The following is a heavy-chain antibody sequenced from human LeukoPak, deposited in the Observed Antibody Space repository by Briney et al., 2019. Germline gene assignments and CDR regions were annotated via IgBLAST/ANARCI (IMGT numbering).Heavy chain of an antibody. D-gene: IGHD3-10*01. V-gene: IGHV3-21*01. CDR1: GFTFSSHS. CDR3: ARTPDGADY. J-gene: IGHJ4*02. Sequence: PGGSLRLSCAASGFTFSSHSMNWVRLAPGKGLEWGSSVSSDSSYIYYADSVKGRFTISRDNAENSLYLQMNSLRVEDTAVYYCARTPDGADYWGQGTLVTVSS. CDR2: VSSDSSYI.